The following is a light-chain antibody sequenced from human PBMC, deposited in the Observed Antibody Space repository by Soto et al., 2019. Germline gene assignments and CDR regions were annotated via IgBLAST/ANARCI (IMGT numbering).Light chain of an antibody. Sequence: QSALTQPASVSGSPGQSITISCTGTSSDVGDSSLVSWYEQHPGKAPKLLIYEVNKRPSGISDRLSGSKSGNTASLTISGLQAEDEADYYCCSYVGRSPYYVFGTGTKLTVL. J-gene: IGLJ1*01. CDR1: SSDVGDSSL. V-gene: IGLV2-23*02. CDR2: EVN. CDR3: CSYVGRSPYYV.